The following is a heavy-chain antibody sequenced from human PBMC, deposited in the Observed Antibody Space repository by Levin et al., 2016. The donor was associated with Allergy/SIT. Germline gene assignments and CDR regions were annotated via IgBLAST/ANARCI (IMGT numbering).Heavy chain of an antibody. CDR1: GFTFTTYG. J-gene: IGHJ4*02. CDR2: ISGNGDTT. V-gene: IGHV3-23*01. Sequence: GGSLRLSCAASGFTFTTYGMNWFRQIPGKGLEWVSFISGNGDTTYYADSVKGRFTISRDNSKNTLYLQMNSLRADDTAVYYCAKDQARWGWLPTDYWGQGTLVTVSS. D-gene: IGHD4-23*01. CDR3: AKDQARWGWLPTDY.